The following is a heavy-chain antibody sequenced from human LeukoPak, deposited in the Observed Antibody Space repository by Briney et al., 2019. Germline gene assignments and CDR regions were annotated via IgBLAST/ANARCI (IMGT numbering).Heavy chain of an antibody. D-gene: IGHD3-3*01. J-gene: IGHJ4*02. CDR1: GCTFTSYG. CDR2: ISAYNGNT. Sequence: GASVKVSCKASGCTFTSYGISWVRQAPGQGLEWMGWISAYNGNTNYAQKLQGRVTITTDTSTSTAYMELRSLRSDDTAVYYCASAPEYYDFWSGLGDWGQGTLVTVSS. CDR3: ASAPEYYDFWSGLGD. V-gene: IGHV1-18*01.